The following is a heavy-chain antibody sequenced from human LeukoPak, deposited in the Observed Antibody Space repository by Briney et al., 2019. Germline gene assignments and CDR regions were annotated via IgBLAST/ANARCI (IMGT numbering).Heavy chain of an antibody. D-gene: IGHD3-10*01. J-gene: IGHJ5*02. CDR2: INPSGGST. CDR3: ARVRGPAPSDDNWFDP. CDR1: GYTFTSYY. Sequence: ASVKVSCKASGYTFTSYYMHWVRQAPGQGLEWMGIINPSGGSTSYAQKLRGRVTMTTDTSTSTAYMELRSLRSDDTAVYYCARVRGPAPSDDNWFDPWGQGTLVTVSS. V-gene: IGHV1-46*01.